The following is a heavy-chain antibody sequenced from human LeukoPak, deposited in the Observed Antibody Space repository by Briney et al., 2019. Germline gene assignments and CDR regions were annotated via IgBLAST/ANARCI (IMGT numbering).Heavy chain of an antibody. Sequence: GGSLRLSCAASGFTFSSYWMSWVRQATGKGLEWVANIKQDGSEKYYVDSVKGRFTISRDNAKNSLYLQMNSLRAEDTAAYYCARRYYYYYMDVWGKGTTVTVSS. CDR1: GFTFSSYW. CDR2: IKQDGSEK. J-gene: IGHJ6*03. V-gene: IGHV3-7*01. CDR3: ARRYYYYYMDV.